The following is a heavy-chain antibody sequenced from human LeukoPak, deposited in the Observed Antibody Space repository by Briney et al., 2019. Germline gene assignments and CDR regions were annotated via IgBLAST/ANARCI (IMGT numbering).Heavy chain of an antibody. CDR1: GGSISSYY. D-gene: IGHD2-15*01. Sequence: SETLSLTCTVSGGSISSYYWSWIRQPSGKGLEWIGYIHYSGSTNYNPSLKSRVTISVDTSKNQFSLRLSSVTAADTAVYYCARARGRGYYFDYWGQGTLVTVSS. CDR2: IHYSGST. J-gene: IGHJ4*02. CDR3: ARARGRGYYFDY. V-gene: IGHV4-59*01.